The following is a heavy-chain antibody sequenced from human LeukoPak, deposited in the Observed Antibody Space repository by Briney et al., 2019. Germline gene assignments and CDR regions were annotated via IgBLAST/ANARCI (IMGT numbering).Heavy chain of an antibody. Sequence: SETLSLTCTVSGGSISSYYWSWIRQPPGKGQEWIGYIYYSGSTIYNPSLKSRVTISVDTSKNQFSLKLSSVTAADTAVYYRARGPRNYYDSSGYRWGQGTLVTVSS. CDR2: IYYSGST. CDR3: ARGPRNYYDSSGYR. D-gene: IGHD3-22*01. CDR1: GGSISSYY. V-gene: IGHV4-59*01. J-gene: IGHJ4*02.